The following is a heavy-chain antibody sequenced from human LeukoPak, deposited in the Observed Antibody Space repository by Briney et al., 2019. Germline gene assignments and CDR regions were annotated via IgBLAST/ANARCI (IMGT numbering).Heavy chain of an antibody. CDR3: ARRDYAGKHFDY. CDR2: IDPGDSDT. Sequence: GESLKISCKGSGYSFTSYWIGWVRQMPGKGLGWMGIIDPGDSDTKYSPSFQGQVTVSADKSISAAYLQWSSLKASDTAIYYCARRDYAGKHFDYWGQGTLVTVSS. J-gene: IGHJ4*02. V-gene: IGHV5-51*01. D-gene: IGHD4-23*01. CDR1: GYSFTSYW.